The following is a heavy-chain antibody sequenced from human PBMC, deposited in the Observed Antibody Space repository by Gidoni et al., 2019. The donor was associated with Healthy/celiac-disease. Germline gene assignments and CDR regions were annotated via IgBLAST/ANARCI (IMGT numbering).Heavy chain of an antibody. D-gene: IGHD6-6*01. CDR2: IYYSGST. CDR1: GGSARSGSYY. Sequence: QVQLQESGPGLVKPSATLSLTCTVSGGSARSGSYYWSWIRQPPGKGLEWSGYIYYSGSTNYNPSLKSRVTISVDTSKNQFSLKLSSVTAADTAVYYCARVGGIAARTLFDYWGQGTLVTVSS. J-gene: IGHJ4*02. V-gene: IGHV4-61*01. CDR3: ARVGGIAARTLFDY.